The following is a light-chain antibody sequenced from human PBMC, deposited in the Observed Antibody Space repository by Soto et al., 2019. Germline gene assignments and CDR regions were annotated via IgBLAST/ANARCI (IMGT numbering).Light chain of an antibody. Sequence: EIVLTQSPATLSLSPGERATLSCRASQSVSSSYLAWYQQKPGQAPRLLIYGASSRATGIPDRFSGSGSGTDFTLSISRLEHEDFAVYFCHQYGGSPGSFGLGTKLEIK. J-gene: IGKJ2*01. CDR3: HQYGGSPGS. CDR2: GAS. V-gene: IGKV3-20*01. CDR1: QSVSSSY.